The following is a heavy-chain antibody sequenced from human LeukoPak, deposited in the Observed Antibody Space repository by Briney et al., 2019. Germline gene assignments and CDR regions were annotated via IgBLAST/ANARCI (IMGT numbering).Heavy chain of an antibody. CDR2: IDPSDSYT. Sequence: GESLKISCKGSRYSFTSYLISWVRQMPGKGLEWMGRIDPSDSYTNYSPSFQGHVTISADKFISSAYLQWSSLKASDTAMYYCARHRDGCPDYWGQGTLVTVSS. J-gene: IGHJ4*02. V-gene: IGHV5-10-1*01. D-gene: IGHD5-24*01. CDR1: RYSFTSYL. CDR3: ARHRDGCPDY.